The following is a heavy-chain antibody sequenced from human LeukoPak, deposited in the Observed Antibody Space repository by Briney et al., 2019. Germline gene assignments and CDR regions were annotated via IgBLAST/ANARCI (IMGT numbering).Heavy chain of an antibody. CDR1: GFTFSCCA. CDR3: ARELNGWSDP. V-gene: IGHV3-30*04. CDR2: MSYDGSNK. J-gene: IGHJ5*02. Sequence: GGSLRLSCAASGFTFSCCAMHWVRQAPGKGLEWVAVMSYDGSNKFYANSVKGRFSISRDNSKNTMDLQMNSLRGEDTAVYYCARELNGWSDPWGQGTLVTVSS.